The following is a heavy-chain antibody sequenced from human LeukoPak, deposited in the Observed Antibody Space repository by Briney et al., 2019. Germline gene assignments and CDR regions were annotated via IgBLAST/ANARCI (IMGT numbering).Heavy chain of an antibody. J-gene: IGHJ3*02. CDR2: ISFDGSNK. CDR1: GFTFSNYA. V-gene: IGHV3-30*04. D-gene: IGHD2-8*01. Sequence: GGSLRLSCAASGFTFSNYAMHWVRQAPGKGLEWVAVISFDGSNKYYADSVKGRLTISRDYSKNTLYLQMNSLRAEDTAVYYCARDLSGSMVYAHDAFDIWGQGTMVTVSS. CDR3: ARDLSGSMVYAHDAFDI.